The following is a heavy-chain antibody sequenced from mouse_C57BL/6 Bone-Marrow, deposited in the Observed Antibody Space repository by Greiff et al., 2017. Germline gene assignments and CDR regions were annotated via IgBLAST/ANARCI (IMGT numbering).Heavy chain of an antibody. J-gene: IGHJ2*01. Sequence: EVQLVESGGGLVQPGGSMKLSCAASGFPFSDAWMDWVRPSPEKGLEWVAEIRNKANNHATYYAESVKGRFTITRYDSKSSVYLQMNSLGAEDTGIYYCTRRTVDGSSLYWGQGTTLTVSS. V-gene: IGHV6-6*01. CDR1: GFPFSDAW. D-gene: IGHD1-1*01. CDR3: TRRTVDGSSLY. CDR2: IRNKANNHAT.